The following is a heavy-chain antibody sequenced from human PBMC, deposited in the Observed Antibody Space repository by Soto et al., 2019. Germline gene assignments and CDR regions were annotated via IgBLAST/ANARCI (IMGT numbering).Heavy chain of an antibody. J-gene: IGHJ4*02. CDR3: AKSTSANSYSALDS. CDR1: GYAFSNYA. Sequence: GGSLRLSCAASGYAFSNYAMTWVRQAPGKGLEWVSVVSGTGDTTYYAASVKGRFTISRDNSKSTLYLQMNSLRAEDTAPYYCAKSTSANSYSALDSWGQGTLVTVSS. CDR2: VSGTGDTT. V-gene: IGHV3-23*01. D-gene: IGHD2-2*02.